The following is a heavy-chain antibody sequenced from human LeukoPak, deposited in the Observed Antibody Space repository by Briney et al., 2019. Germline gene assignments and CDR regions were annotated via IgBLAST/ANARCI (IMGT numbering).Heavy chain of an antibody. J-gene: IGHJ6*03. CDR3: ARGSGPYYYYMDV. Sequence: PGRSLRLSCAASGFTFSSYGMHWVRQAPGKGLEWVAVIWYDGSNKYYADSVKGRFTISRDNSKNTLYPQMNSLRAEDTAVYYCARGSGPYYYYMDVWGKGTTVTVSS. V-gene: IGHV3-33*01. CDR2: IWYDGSNK. D-gene: IGHD3-10*01. CDR1: GFTFSSYG.